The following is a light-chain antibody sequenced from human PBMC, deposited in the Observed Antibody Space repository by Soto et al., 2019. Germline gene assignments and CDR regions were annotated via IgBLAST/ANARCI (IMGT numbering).Light chain of an antibody. CDR1: SSDVGAYNY. V-gene: IGLV2-8*01. Sequence: QSALTQPPSASGSPGQSVTISCTGTSSDVGAYNYVSWYQQHAGKAPKLVIYEVTKRPSGVPDRFSGSKSANTASLTVSGLQAEDEADYYCSSFASSTWVFGGGTKLTVL. J-gene: IGLJ3*02. CDR2: EVT. CDR3: SSFASSTWV.